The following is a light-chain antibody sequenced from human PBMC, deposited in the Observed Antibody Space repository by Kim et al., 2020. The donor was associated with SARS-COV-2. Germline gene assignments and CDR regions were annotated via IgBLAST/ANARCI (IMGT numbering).Light chain of an antibody. CDR1: QTFTNNF. V-gene: IGKV3-20*01. CDR2: GAS. J-gene: IGKJ2*01. CDR3: QQYGISPYT. Sequence: VLTQSPVTLSLSPGERATLSCRASQTFTNNFLAWYQQKPGQAPRLLIHGASRRVTGVPDRFSGRGSGTDFTLTISRLEPDDCAVYYCQQYGISPYTFGQGTKLEIK.